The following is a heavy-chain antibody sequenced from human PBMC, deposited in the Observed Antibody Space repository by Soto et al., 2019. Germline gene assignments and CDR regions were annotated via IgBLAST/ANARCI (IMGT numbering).Heavy chain of an antibody. Sequence: SETLSLTXTVSGGSISSGGYYWSWIRQHPGKGLEWIGYIYYSGSTYYNPSLKSRVTISVDTSKNQFSLKLSSVTAADTAVYYCARDLRVRGAYKYYYGMDVWGQGTTVTVSS. J-gene: IGHJ6*02. D-gene: IGHD3-10*01. CDR1: GGSISSGGYY. V-gene: IGHV4-31*02. CDR3: ARDLRVRGAYKYYYGMDV. CDR2: IYYSGST.